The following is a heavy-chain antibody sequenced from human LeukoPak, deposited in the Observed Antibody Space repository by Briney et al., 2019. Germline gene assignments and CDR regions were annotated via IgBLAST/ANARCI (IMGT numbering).Heavy chain of an antibody. CDR3: ARAVLRYFDWSSASNFDY. J-gene: IGHJ4*02. D-gene: IGHD3-9*01. V-gene: IGHV1-2*02. CDR1: GYTFTGYY. Sequence: VASVTVSFKASGYTFTGYYMHWVRQAPGQGLEWMGWINPNSGGTNYAQKFQGRVTITRDTSISTAYMELSRLRSDDTAVYYCARAVLRYFDWSSASNFDYWGQGTLVTVSS. CDR2: INPNSGGT.